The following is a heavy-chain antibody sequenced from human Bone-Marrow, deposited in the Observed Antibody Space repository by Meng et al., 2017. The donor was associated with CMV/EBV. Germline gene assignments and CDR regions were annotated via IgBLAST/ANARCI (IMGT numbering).Heavy chain of an antibody. D-gene: IGHD5-12*01. CDR1: GGTFSSYA. Sequence: SVKVSCKASGGTFSSYAISWVRQAPGQGLEWMGGIIPILGIANYAQKFQGRVTITADKSTSTAYMELSSLRSEDMAVYYCARDRGSGYAGYYYYYGMDVWGQGTTVTVSS. CDR2: IIPILGIA. V-gene: IGHV1-69*10. CDR3: ARDRGSGYAGYYYYYGMDV. J-gene: IGHJ6*02.